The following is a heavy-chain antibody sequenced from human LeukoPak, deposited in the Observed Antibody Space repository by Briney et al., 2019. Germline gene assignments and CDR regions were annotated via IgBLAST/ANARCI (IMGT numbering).Heavy chain of an antibody. D-gene: IGHD3-22*01. CDR3: ARDIYYDSSEDAFDI. V-gene: IGHV4-4*07. Sequence: PSETLSLTCTVSGGSISSYYWSWIRQPAGKGLEWIGRIYTSGSTNYNPSLKSRVTMSVDKSKNQFSLKLSSVTAADTAVYYCARDIYYDSSEDAFDIWGQGTMVTVSS. CDR2: IYTSGST. J-gene: IGHJ3*02. CDR1: GGSISSYY.